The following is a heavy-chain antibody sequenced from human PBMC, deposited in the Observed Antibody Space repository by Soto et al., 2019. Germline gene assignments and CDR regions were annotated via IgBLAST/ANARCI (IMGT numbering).Heavy chain of an antibody. CDR1: GYTFSNFG. V-gene: IGHV1-69*06. J-gene: IGHJ6*02. CDR3: VRELGGGLYYNGLDV. D-gene: IGHD3-10*01. Sequence: AASVKVSCKAFGYTFSNFGLSWVRQAPGQGPEWMGGIVPLFDTTKYAQKFRGRVTITADKSTSTVYMELSTLRSDDTAVYYCVRELGGGLYYNGLDVWGQGTTVTVSS. CDR2: IVPLFDTT.